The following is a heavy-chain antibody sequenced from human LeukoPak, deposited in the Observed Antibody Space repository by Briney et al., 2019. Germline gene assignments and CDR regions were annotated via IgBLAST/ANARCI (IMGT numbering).Heavy chain of an antibody. V-gene: IGHV4-39*01. D-gene: IGHD6-19*01. CDR2: IYYSGST. CDR3: ARPHLGYSSGWYYFDY. J-gene: IGHJ4*02. CDR1: GGSISSSSYY. Sequence: SETLSLTCTVSGGSISSSSYYWGWIRQPPGRGLEWIGTIYYSGSTYYNPSLKSRVTISVDTSKNRFSLKLSSVTAADTAVYFCARPHLGYSSGWYYFDYWGQGALVTVSS.